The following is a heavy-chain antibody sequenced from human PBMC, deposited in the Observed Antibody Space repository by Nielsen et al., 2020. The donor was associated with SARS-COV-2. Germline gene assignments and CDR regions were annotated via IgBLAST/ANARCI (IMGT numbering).Heavy chain of an antibody. Sequence: GESLKISCAASGFTFSSYAMHWVRQAPGKGLEWVAVISNDGTQKYYADSVKGRFTISRDNAKNSLYLQMNSLRAEDTAVYYCVRPAANVGWGYYYYMDVWGKGTTVTVSS. V-gene: IGHV3-30-3*01. CDR2: ISNDGTQK. CDR1: GFTFSSYA. CDR3: VRPAANVGWGYYYYMDV. J-gene: IGHJ6*03. D-gene: IGHD2-2*01.